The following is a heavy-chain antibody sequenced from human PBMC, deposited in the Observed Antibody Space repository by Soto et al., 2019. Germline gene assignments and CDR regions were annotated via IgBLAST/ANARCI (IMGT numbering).Heavy chain of an antibody. V-gene: IGHV1-69*13. CDR3: ARVVGATGDYYYYGMDV. D-gene: IGHD1-26*01. J-gene: IGHJ6*02. CDR2: IIPIFGTA. CDR1: GGTFSSYA. Sequence: SVKVSCKASGGTFSSYAISWVRQAPGQGLEWMGGIIPIFGTANYAQKFQGRVTITADESTSTAYMELSSLRSEDTAVYYCARVVGATGDYYYYGMDVWGQGTTVTVS.